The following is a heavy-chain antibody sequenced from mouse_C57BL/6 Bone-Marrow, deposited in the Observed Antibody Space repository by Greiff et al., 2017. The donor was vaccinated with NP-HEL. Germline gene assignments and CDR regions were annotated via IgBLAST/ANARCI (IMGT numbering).Heavy chain of an antibody. J-gene: IGHJ2*01. CDR1: GYAFSSSW. V-gene: IGHV1-82*01. Sequence: QVQLKQSGPELVKPGASVKISCKASGYAFSSSWMNWVKQRPGKGLEWIGRIYPGDGDTNYNGKFKGKATLTADKSSSTAYMQLSSLTSEDSAVYFCAREEIGYYYGSSYYWGQGTTLTVSS. CDR3: AREEIGYYYGSSYY. D-gene: IGHD1-1*01. CDR2: IYPGDGDT.